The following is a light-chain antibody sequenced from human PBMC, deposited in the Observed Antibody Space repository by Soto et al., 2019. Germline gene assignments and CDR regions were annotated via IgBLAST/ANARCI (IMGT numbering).Light chain of an antibody. CDR1: QSVSSY. J-gene: IGKJ1*01. CDR3: QQYGDSPPIT. CDR2: DVS. V-gene: IGKV3-11*01. Sequence: EIVLTQSPATLSLSPGERATLSCRASQSVSSYLAWYQQKPGQAPRLLMYDVSNRATGIPARFSGSGSGADFTLTISSLEPTDFAVYYCQQYGDSPPITVGQGNKVDIK.